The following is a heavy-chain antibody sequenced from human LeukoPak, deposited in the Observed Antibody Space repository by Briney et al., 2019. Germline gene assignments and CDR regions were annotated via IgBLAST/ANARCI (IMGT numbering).Heavy chain of an antibody. CDR1: GYTFTGYY. CDR2: ISPNSGGT. Sequence: ASVKVSCKASGYTFTGYYMHWVRQAPGQGLEWMGWISPNSGGTNYAQKFQGRVTMTRDTSISTAYMELSRLRSDDTAVYYCARPRGRIQLWELDYWGQGTLVTVSS. CDR3: ARPRGRIQLWELDY. V-gene: IGHV1-2*02. J-gene: IGHJ4*02. D-gene: IGHD5-18*01.